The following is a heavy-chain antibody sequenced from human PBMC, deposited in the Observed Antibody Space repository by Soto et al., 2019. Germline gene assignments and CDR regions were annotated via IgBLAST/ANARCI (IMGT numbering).Heavy chain of an antibody. CDR1: GGSISSYY. CDR2: IYYSWST. D-gene: IGHD5-12*01. CDR3: ARGLNSGYDFFPWFEP. V-gene: IGHV4-59*01. J-gene: IGHJ5*02. Sequence: SETLSLTCTVSGGSISSYYWSWIRQPPGKGLEWIGYIYYSWSTNYNPSLKSRVTISVDTSKNQFSLKLSSVTAADTAVYYCARGLNSGYDFFPWFEPWGQGTLVTGLL.